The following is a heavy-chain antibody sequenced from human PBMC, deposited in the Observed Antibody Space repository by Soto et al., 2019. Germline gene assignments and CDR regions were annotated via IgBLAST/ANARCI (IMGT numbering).Heavy chain of an antibody. V-gene: IGHV4-31*03. D-gene: IGHD6-25*01. J-gene: IGHJ6*02. CDR3: ARVDGFYYGMDV. Sequence: SETLSLTCTVSGGSISSGGYYWSWIRQHPGKGLEWIGYIYYSGSTYYNPSLKSRVTISVDTSKNQFSLKLSSVTAADTAVYYCARVDGFYYGMDVWGQGTTVTVSS. CDR1: GGSISSGGYY. CDR2: IYYSGST.